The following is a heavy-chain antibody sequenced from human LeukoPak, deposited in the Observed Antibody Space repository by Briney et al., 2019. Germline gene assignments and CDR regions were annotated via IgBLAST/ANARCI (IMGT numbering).Heavy chain of an antibody. Sequence: GGSLRLSCAASGFTFSSYSMKWVRQAPGKGLEWVSSISSSSSYIYYADSVKGRFTISRDNAKNSLYLQMNSLRAEDTAVYYCARLGYCSSTSCPNFDYWGQGTQVTVSS. CDR2: ISSSSSYI. CDR3: ARLGYCSSTSCPNFDY. V-gene: IGHV3-21*01. D-gene: IGHD2-2*01. CDR1: GFTFSSYS. J-gene: IGHJ4*02.